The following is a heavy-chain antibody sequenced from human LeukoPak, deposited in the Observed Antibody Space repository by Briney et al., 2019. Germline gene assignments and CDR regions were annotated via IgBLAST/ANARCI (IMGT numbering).Heavy chain of an antibody. V-gene: IGHV3-7*04. CDR2: INQDGSEK. CDR3: TGETYYFDY. Sequence: GGSLRLSCAASGITFSRHTMNWVRQAPGKGLEWVANINQDGSEKYYVDSVRGRFAISRDNAKNSLYLQMNSLRPEDTAMYYCTGETYYFDYWGQGTLVTVSS. J-gene: IGHJ4*02. CDR1: GITFSRHT.